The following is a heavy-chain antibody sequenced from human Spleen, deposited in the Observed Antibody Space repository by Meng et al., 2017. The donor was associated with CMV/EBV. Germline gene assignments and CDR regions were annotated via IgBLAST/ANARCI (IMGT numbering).Heavy chain of an antibody. D-gene: IGHD3-3*01. Sequence: SVSGYDWSRIRQTPGKGLEWIGEINHSGSTNYNPSLKSRVTISVDTSKNQFSLKLSSVTAADTAVYYCARGPRTIFGVVITQNWFDPWGQGTLVTVSS. CDR3: ARGPRTIFGVVITQNWFDP. CDR2: INHSGST. V-gene: IGHV4-34*01. CDR1: SVSGYD. J-gene: IGHJ5*02.